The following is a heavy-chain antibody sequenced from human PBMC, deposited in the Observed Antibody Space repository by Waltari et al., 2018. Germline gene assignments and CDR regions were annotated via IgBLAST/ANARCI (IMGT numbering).Heavy chain of an antibody. CDR3: ARGRGGGCYFDS. V-gene: IGHV4-34*01. CDR1: GGSFSGYY. Sequence: QVQLQQWGAGLLKHSETLSLTCAVYGGSFSGYYWSWIRQPPGKGLEWIGEINNSGSTHYNPCLKRRVTLSVDTSKSPFSLKLGSLTAAVTAVYSCARGRGGGCYFDSWGQGPLVTVSS. D-gene: IGHD2-21*01. J-gene: IGHJ4*02. CDR2: INNSGST.